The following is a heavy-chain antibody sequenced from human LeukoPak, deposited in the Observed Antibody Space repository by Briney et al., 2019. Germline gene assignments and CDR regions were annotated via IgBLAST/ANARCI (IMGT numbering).Heavy chain of an antibody. CDR1: EFTSSAFW. J-gene: IGHJ4*02. CDR2: INKDGTEK. Sequence: GGSLRLSCAASEFTSSAFWMTWVRRPPGKGLEWVANINKDGTEKEYVDSVKGRFSIFRDNAKNSVFLQMNSLTAEDTALYYCAKADGSYKTLIDYWGQGTLVTVSS. CDR3: AKADGSYKTLIDY. D-gene: IGHD3-10*01. V-gene: IGHV3-7*03.